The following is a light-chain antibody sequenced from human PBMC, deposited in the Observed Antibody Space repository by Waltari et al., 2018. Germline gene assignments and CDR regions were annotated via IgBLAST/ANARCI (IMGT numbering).Light chain of an antibody. Sequence: QSALTQPRSVSGSPGQSVTISCTGTSSDVGGDKYVAWYQPPPGKAPKPMIYDVSKQPSGVPDRFSGSKSGNTASLTISGLQAEDEADYYCCSYAGGYTWVFGGGTKLTVL. CDR3: CSYAGGYTWV. CDR1: SSDVGGDKY. CDR2: DVS. J-gene: IGLJ3*02. V-gene: IGLV2-11*01.